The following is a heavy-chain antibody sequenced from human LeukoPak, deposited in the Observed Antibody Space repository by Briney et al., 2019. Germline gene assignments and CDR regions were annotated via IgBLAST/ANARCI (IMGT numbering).Heavy chain of an antibody. CDR1: GFTFSSYA. D-gene: IGHD6-13*01. CDR3: SKDHGSSDWYYFDY. CDR2: IHYDGSNN. V-gene: IGHV3-30*02. J-gene: IGHJ4*02. Sequence: GGSLRLSCAASGFTFSSYAMHWVRQAPGKGLEWVAFIHYDGSNNYYADSVKGRFTISRDNSKNTLYLQMNTLRADDTAVYYCSKDHGSSDWYYFDYGGQGPLVTVSS.